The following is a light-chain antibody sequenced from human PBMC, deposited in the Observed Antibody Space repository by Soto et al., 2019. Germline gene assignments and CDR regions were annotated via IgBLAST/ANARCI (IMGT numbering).Light chain of an antibody. CDR3: QQYGSSPWT. Sequence: EIVLTQSPGTLSLSPGERATLSCRASQSVSSNYLAWYQQKPGQTPRLLIYGASSRATGIPDRFSGSGSGTDFNLTISRLEPEDFAVFYCQQYGSSPWTFGQGTKVEIK. CDR1: QSVSSNY. CDR2: GAS. V-gene: IGKV3-20*01. J-gene: IGKJ1*01.